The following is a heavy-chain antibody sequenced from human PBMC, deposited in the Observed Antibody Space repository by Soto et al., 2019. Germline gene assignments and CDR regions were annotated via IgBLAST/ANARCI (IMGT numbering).Heavy chain of an antibody. V-gene: IGHV3-33*01. CDR2: IWHDGSNK. CDR1: GFIFSSYG. D-gene: IGHD1-26*01. Sequence: QVQLLESGGGVVQPGRSLRLSCATSGFIFSSYGMHWVRQAPGKGLEWVAVIWHDGSNKYYADSVKGRFTISRDDSKNTLYLQMNSLRAEDTAVYYCTRDEVGATSFDSWRQGTLVTVSS. CDR3: TRDEVGATSFDS. J-gene: IGHJ4*02.